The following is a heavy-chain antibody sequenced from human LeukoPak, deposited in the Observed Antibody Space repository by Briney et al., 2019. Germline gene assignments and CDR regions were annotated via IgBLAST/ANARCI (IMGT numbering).Heavy chain of an antibody. CDR1: GFTFSSYY. CDR2: IKQDGSEK. Sequence: GGSLRLSCAASGFTFSSYYMAWFRQAPGKGLEWVANIKQDGSEKYYVDSVKGRFTISRDNAKDSLFLQLNSLRVEDTAVYYCAGGRGWLIEYWGQGTLVTVSS. V-gene: IGHV3-7*05. CDR3: AGGRGWLIEY. D-gene: IGHD6-19*01. J-gene: IGHJ4*02.